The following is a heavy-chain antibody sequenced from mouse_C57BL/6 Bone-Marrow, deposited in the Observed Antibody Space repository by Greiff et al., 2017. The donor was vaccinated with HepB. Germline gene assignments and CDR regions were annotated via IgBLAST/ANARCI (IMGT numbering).Heavy chain of an antibody. Sequence: LQQSGPELVKPGASVKISCKASGYAFSSSWMNWVKQRPGKGLEWIGRIYPGDGDTNYNGKFKGKATLTADKSSSTAYMQLSSLTSEDSAVYFCGPSLSSYNYAKDYWGQGTSVTVSS. V-gene: IGHV1-82*01. CDR2: IYPGDGDT. CDR1: GYAFSSSW. CDR3: GPSLSSYNYAKDY. J-gene: IGHJ4*01. D-gene: IGHD1-1*01.